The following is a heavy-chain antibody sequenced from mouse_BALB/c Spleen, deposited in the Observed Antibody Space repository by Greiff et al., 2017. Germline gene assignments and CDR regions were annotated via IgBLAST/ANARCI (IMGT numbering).Heavy chain of an antibody. J-gene: IGHJ3*01. CDR1: GYSITSGYY. Sequence: EVQLQESGPGLVKPSQSLSLTCSVTGYSITSGYYWNWIRQFPGNKLEWMGYISYDGSNNYNPSLKNRISITRDTSKNQFFLKLNSVTTEDTATYYCARVENAQAWFAYWGQGTLVTVSA. V-gene: IGHV3-6*02. CDR2: ISYDGSN. CDR3: ARVENAQAWFAY.